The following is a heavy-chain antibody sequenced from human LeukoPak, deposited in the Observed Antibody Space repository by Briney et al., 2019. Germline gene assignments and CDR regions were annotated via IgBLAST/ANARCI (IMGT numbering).Heavy chain of an antibody. CDR2: INHSGST. CDR3: ARTRSGYDDY. CDR1: GGSFSGYY. Sequence: PSETLSLTCAVYGGSFSGYYWSWIRQPPGKGLEWIGEINHSGSTNYNPSLKSRVTISVDTSKNQFSLKLSSVTAADTAVYYCARTRSGYDDYWGQGTLVTVSS. D-gene: IGHD5-12*01. J-gene: IGHJ4*02. V-gene: IGHV4-34*01.